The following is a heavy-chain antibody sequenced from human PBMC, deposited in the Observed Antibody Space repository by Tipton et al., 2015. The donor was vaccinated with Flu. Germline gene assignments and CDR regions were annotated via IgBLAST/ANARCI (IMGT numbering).Heavy chain of an antibody. Sequence: SLRLSCAASGFTFDDYTMHWVRQAPGKGLEWVSGISWNTGNIGYADSVKGRFTISRDNAKKSLYLQMNSLRAEDTAVYYCARARDGYSVAYYFDSWGQGTLVTVSS. CDR2: ISWNTGNI. CDR1: GFTFDDYT. J-gene: IGHJ4*02. V-gene: IGHV3-9*01. D-gene: IGHD4-17*01. CDR3: ARARDGYSVAYYFDS.